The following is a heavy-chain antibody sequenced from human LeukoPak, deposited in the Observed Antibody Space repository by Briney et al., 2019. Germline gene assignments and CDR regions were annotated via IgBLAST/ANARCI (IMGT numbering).Heavy chain of an antibody. V-gene: IGHV3-11*01. Sequence: GGSLRLSCAAPGFTFSDYYMSWIRQAPGKGLEWVSYISSSGSTIYYADSVKGRFTISRDNAKNSLYLQMNSLRAEDTAVYYCARDLRWLQPFDYWGQGTLVTVSS. J-gene: IGHJ4*02. CDR3: ARDLRWLQPFDY. CDR1: GFTFSDYY. CDR2: ISSSGSTI. D-gene: IGHD5-24*01.